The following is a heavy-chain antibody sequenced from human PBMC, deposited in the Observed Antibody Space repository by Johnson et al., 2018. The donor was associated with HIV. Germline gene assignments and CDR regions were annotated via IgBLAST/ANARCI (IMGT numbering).Heavy chain of an antibody. CDR3: ARVGYGVLLWFGVDDAFDI. CDR1: GFTVSSNY. J-gene: IGHJ3*02. Sequence: VKLVESGGGLVQPGGSLRLSCAASGFTVSSNYMSWVRQAPGKGLEWVSVIYSGGSTYYADSVTGRFTISRDNSKNTLYLQMNTLRAEDTAVYYCARVGYGVLLWFGVDDAFDIWGQGTMVTVSS. CDR2: IYSGGST. V-gene: IGHV3-66*01. D-gene: IGHD3-10*01.